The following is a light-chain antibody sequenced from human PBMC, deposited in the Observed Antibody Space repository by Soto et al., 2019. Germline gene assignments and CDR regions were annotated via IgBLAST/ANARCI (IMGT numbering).Light chain of an antibody. CDR3: QQSHTTPPT. CDR2: AVS. Sequence: IRLTQSPSSLSASIGDRVNITCRASQGIRNNLAWHQQKPGEAPKLLIYAVSILQSGVPSRFSGGASGTDFTLTINSLQPEDFATYYCQQSHTTPPTFGQGTRLEI. CDR1: QGIRNN. V-gene: IGKV1-39*01. J-gene: IGKJ5*01.